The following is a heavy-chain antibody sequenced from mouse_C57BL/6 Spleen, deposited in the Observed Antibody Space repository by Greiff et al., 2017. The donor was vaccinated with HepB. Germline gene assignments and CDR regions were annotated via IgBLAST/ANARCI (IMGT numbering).Heavy chain of an antibody. Sequence: VQLQHPGAELVKPGASVKLSCKASGYTFTSYWMHWVKQRPGQGLEWIGMIHPNSGSTNYNEKFKSKATLTVDKSSSTAYMQLSSLTSEDSAVYYCARGGYDYDPYAMDYWGQGTSVTVSS. CDR2: IHPNSGST. V-gene: IGHV1-64*01. J-gene: IGHJ4*01. CDR1: GYTFTSYW. CDR3: ARGGYDYDPYAMDY. D-gene: IGHD2-4*01.